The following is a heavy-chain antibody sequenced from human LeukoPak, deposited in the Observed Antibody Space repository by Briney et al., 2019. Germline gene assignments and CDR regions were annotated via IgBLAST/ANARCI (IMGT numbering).Heavy chain of an antibody. J-gene: IGHJ4*02. Sequence: PSQTLSPACTMSGRSLGSGDYYWGWIREPRGNGLEWSGYIYYRGSTYYNPSLKSPVTISVDPTKNQFSVKLSAVTAADTAVYYGAREQRPWGEGTVVAVS. CDR1: GRSLGSGDYY. V-gene: IGHV4-30-4*01. CDR3: AREQRP. CDR2: IYYRGST.